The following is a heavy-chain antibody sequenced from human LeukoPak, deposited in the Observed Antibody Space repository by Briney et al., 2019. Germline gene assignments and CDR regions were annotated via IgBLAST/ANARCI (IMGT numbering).Heavy chain of an antibody. CDR2: IIPIFGTA. CDR3: ARCITMIAVGGSWFDP. Sequence: GASVKVSCKASGGTFSSYAISWVRQAPGQGLEWMGGIIPIFGTANYAQKFQGRVTITTDESTSTAYMELSSLRSEDTAVYYCARCITMIAVGGSWFDPWGQGTLVTVSP. CDR1: GGTFSSYA. V-gene: IGHV1-69*05. J-gene: IGHJ5*02. D-gene: IGHD3-22*01.